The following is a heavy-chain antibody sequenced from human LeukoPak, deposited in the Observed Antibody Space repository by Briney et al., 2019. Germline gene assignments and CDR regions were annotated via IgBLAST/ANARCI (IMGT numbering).Heavy chain of an antibody. J-gene: IGHJ1*01. CDR3: ASRGYCSSTSCYEPAEYFQH. CDR1: GGSISSSSYY. V-gene: IGHV4-39*01. Sequence: KSSETLSLTCTVSGGSISSSSYYWGWIRQPPGKGLEWIGSIYYSGSTYYNPSLKSRVTISVDTSKNQFSLKLSSATAADTAVYYCASRGYCSSTSCYEPAEYFQHWGQGTLVTVSS. D-gene: IGHD2-2*01. CDR2: IYYSGST.